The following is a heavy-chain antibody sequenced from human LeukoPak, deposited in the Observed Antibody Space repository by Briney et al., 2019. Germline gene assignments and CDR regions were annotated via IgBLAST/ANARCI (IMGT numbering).Heavy chain of an antibody. Sequence: SGPTLVKPTQTPTLACTFSGFSLTTSGVGVGWIRQPPGKALEWLALIYWNDDKRYSPSLKSRLTITKDTSKNQVVLTMTNMDPVDTATYYCAHTLLARFYGDYLQYYFDYWGQGTLVTVSS. D-gene: IGHD4-17*01. CDR3: AHTLLARFYGDYLQYYFDY. V-gene: IGHV2-5*01. J-gene: IGHJ4*02. CDR2: IYWNDDK. CDR1: GFSLTTSGVG.